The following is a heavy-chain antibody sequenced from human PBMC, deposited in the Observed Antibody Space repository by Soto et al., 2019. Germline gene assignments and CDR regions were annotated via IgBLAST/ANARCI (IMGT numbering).Heavy chain of an antibody. D-gene: IGHD3-10*01. Sequence: PSETLSLTCTVSGGSISSYYRSWIRQPPGKGLEWIGYIYYSGSTNYNPSLKSRVTISVDTSKNQFSLKLSSVTAADTAVYYGARVRWLDDHFDIWGQGKIVTVSS. CDR2: IYYSGST. CDR1: GGSISSYY. V-gene: IGHV4-59*01. J-gene: IGHJ3*02. CDR3: ARVRWLDDHFDI.